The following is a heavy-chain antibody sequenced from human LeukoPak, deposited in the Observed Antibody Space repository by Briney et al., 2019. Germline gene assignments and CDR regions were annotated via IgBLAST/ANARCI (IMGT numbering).Heavy chain of an antibody. CDR3: ARVNSDYYDSSGYYY. J-gene: IGHJ4*02. CDR2: INWNGGST. D-gene: IGHD3-22*01. V-gene: IGHV3-20*04. Sequence: GGSLRLSCAASGFTFDDYGMSWVRQAPGKGLEWVSGINWNGGSTGYADSVKGRFTISRDNARNSLYLQMNNLRAEDTALYYCARVNSDYYDSSGYYYWGQGTLVTVSS. CDR1: GFTFDDYG.